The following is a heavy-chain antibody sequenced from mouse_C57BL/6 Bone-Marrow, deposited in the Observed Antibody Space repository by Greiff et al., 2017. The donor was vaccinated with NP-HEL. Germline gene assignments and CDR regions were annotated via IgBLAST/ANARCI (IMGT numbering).Heavy chain of an antibody. CDR1: GFTFSSYG. CDR3: ARGARFFY. Sequence: EVQLVESGGDLVKPGGSLKLSCAASGFTFSSYGMSWVRQTPDTRLEWVATISSGGSYTYYPDSVKGRFTISRDNAKNTLYLQMSSLKAEDTAMYYCARGARFFYWGQGTLVTVSA. D-gene: IGHD1-3*01. V-gene: IGHV5-6*01. CDR2: ISSGGSYT. J-gene: IGHJ3*01.